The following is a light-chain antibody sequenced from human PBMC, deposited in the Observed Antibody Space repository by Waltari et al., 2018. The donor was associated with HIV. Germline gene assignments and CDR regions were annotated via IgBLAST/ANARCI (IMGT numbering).Light chain of an antibody. CDR3: CSFSSSRDSWV. CDR1: IIGLGTYDP. J-gene: IGLJ3*02. Sequence: QSALTQPASVSGSPGQSITVTCTGSIIGLGTYDPVSWYQHHPGEAPKLIIHDVSQRPSGVSSRFSGSQSGNTASLTISGLQADDESLYYCCSFSSSRDSWVFGGGTQVTV. V-gene: IGLV2-23*02. CDR2: DVS.